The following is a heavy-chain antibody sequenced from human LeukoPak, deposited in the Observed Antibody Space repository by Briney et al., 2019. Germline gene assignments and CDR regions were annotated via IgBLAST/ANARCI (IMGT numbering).Heavy chain of an antibody. CDR2: IYYSGRT. Sequence: SETLSLTCTVSGGSIRSSSYYWGWIRQPPGKGLEWIGSIYYSGRTYYNPSLKSRVTISVDTSKNQFSLKLSSVTAADTAVYYCETGQYYSGSSYNTFDYWGQGTLVTVSS. J-gene: IGHJ4*02. CDR3: ETGQYYSGSSYNTFDY. CDR1: GGSIRSSSYY. D-gene: IGHD3-10*01. V-gene: IGHV4-39*01.